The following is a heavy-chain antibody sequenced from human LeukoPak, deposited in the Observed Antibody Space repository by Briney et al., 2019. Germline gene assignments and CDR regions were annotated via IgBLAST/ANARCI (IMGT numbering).Heavy chain of an antibody. D-gene: IGHD3-22*01. CDR1: GFTFSDHA. V-gene: IGHV3-23*01. J-gene: IGHJ4*02. CDR3: AYLDSSGFYYGRLRY. Sequence: PGGSLRLSCAASGFTFSDHAMTWVRQTLAKGLESVSSTSAGGDITHYAESVKGRFTISRDNSKSTLYLQMNSLRAEDTAIYFCAYLDSSGFYYGRLRYWGQGTPVTVSS. CDR2: TSAGGDIT.